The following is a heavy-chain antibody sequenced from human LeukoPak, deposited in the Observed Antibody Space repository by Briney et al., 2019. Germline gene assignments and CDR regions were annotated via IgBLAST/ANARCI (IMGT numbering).Heavy chain of an antibody. D-gene: IGHD3-10*01. CDR1: GYTFTSYG. J-gene: IGHJ5*02. CDR2: ISAYNGNT. CDR3: ARDEPITLVRGAANWFDP. Sequence: GASVKVSCKASGYTFTSYGISWVRQAPGQGLEWMGWISAYNGNTNYAQKLQGRVTMTTDTSTSTAYMELRSLRSDDTAVYYCARDEPITLVRGAANWFDPWGQGTLVTVSS. V-gene: IGHV1-18*01.